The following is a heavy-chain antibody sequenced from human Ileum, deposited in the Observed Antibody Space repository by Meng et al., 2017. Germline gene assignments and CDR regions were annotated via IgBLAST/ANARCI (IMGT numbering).Heavy chain of an antibody. Sequence: QDQLVQSGAEVKKPGASVKVSCKASGYIFTRYGIGWVRQAPGQGLEWMGWISAYSGNTKYAQKLQGRVTMTTDTSTSTAYMELRNLRSDDTAVYYCARDTVGTTLGDYWGQGTLVTVSS. CDR3: ARDTVGTTLGDY. D-gene: IGHD4-23*01. V-gene: IGHV1-18*01. CDR1: GYIFTRYG. CDR2: ISAYSGNT. J-gene: IGHJ4*02.